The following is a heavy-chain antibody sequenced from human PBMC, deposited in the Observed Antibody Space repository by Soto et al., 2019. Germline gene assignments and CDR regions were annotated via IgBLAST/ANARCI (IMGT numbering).Heavy chain of an antibody. J-gene: IGHJ4*01. CDR2: INHSGST. V-gene: IGHV4-34*01. Sequence: SETLSLTCAVYGGSFSGYYWSWIRQPPGKGLEWIGEINHSGSTNYNPSLKSRVTISVDTSKNQFSLKLSSVTAADTAVYYCARDGIVAPWFDYWGQEPWSPSPQ. CDR3: ARDGIVAPWFDY. D-gene: IGHD1-26*01. CDR1: GGSFSGYY.